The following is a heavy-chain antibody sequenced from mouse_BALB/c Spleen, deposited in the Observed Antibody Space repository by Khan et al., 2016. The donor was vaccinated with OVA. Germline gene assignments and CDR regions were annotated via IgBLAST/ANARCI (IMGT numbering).Heavy chain of an antibody. J-gene: IGHJ3*01. V-gene: IGHV2-2*02. CDR1: GFSLANYS. D-gene: IGHD2-4*01. CDR3: ARRGYDYGRGALFAY. CDR2: IWSAGST. Sequence: QVQLKESGPGLVQPSQSLSITCTVSGFSLANYSVHWVRQSPGKGLEWLGVIWSAGSTDYTAAFMSRLTINKDNSRSHVFFKMNSLQPNDTAIYYCARRGYDYGRGALFAYWGQRTLVTVSA.